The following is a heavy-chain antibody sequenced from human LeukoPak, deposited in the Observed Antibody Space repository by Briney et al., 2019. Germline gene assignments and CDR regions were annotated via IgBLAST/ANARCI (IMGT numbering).Heavy chain of an antibody. J-gene: IGHJ4*02. CDR3: SRGLLWFGELLPPLDY. V-gene: IGHV1-18*01. D-gene: IGHD3-10*01. CDR2: ISAYNGNT. Sequence: ASVKVSCKASGYTFTSYGISWVRQAPGQGLEWMGWISAYNGNTNYAQKLQGRVTMTTDTSTSTAYMELRSLRSDDTAVYYCSRGLLWFGELLPPLDYWGQGTLVTVSS. CDR1: GYTFTSYG.